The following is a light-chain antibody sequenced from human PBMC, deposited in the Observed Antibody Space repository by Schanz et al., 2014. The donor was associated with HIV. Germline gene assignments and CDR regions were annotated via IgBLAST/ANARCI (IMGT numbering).Light chain of an antibody. J-gene: IGLJ3*02. CDR2: GNT. V-gene: IGLV1-40*01. Sequence: QSVLTQPPSVSGAPGQRVTISCTGSSSNIGAGYDVHWSQHLPGTAPKLLIHGNTNRPSGVPDRFSGSKSATSASLAITGLQTEDEADYYCQSYDRSLGWVFGGGTKVTVL. CDR1: SSNIGAGYD. CDR3: QSYDRSLGWV.